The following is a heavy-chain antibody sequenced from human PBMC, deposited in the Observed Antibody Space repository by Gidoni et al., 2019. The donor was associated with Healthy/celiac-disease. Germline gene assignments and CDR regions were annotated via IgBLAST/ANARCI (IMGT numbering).Heavy chain of an antibody. V-gene: IGHV1-2*02. CDR1: GYTFTGYY. Sequence: QVQLVQSGAEVKKPVASVKVSCKASGYTFTGYYMHWVRQDPGQGLEWMGWINPNSGGTNYAQKFQGRVTMTRDTSISTAYMELSRLRSDDTAVYYCARVVDYYSNNYFDYWGQGTLVTVSS. D-gene: IGHD3-22*01. CDR3: ARVVDYYSNNYFDY. J-gene: IGHJ4*02. CDR2: INPNSGGT.